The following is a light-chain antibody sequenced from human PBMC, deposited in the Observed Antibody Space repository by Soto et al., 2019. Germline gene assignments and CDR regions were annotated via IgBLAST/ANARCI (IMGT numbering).Light chain of an antibody. CDR1: SSNIGADYN. CDR2: ANT. CDR3: QSYDSSLYVSV. J-gene: IGLJ2*01. V-gene: IGLV1-40*01. Sequence: QSVLTQPPSVSGAPGQWVTISCTGSSSNIGADYNVPWYQQLPGTAPKLLIYANTNRPSGVPNRFSGSKSGTSASLAITGLQAEDEADYYCQSYDSSLYVSVFGGGTKLTVL.